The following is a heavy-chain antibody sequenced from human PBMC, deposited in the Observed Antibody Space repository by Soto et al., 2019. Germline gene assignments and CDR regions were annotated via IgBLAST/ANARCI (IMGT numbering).Heavy chain of an antibody. D-gene: IGHD3-10*01. CDR3: ASDYGSGRYNWFDP. CDR2: IIPIFGTA. J-gene: IGHJ5*02. Sequence: GASVKVSCKAPGGTFSSYAISWVRQAPGQGLEWMGGIIPIFGTANYAQKFQGRVTITADESTSTAYMELSSLRSEDTAVYYCASDYGSGRYNWFDPWGQGTLVTVSS. CDR1: GGTFSSYA. V-gene: IGHV1-69*13.